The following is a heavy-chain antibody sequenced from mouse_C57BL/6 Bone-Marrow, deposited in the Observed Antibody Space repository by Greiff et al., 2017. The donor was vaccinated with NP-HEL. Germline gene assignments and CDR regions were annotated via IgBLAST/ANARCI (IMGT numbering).Heavy chain of an antibody. D-gene: IGHD1-1*01. CDR2: IRNKANGYTT. CDR1: GFTFTDYY. J-gene: IGHJ4*01. CDR3: ARYDGSSHYAMDY. Sequence: EVQRVESGGGLVQPGGSLSLSCAASGFTFTDYYMSWVRQPPGKALEWLGFIRNKANGYTTEYSASVKGRFTISRDNSQSILYLQMNALRAEDSATYYCARYDGSSHYAMDYWGQGTSVTVSS. V-gene: IGHV7-3*01.